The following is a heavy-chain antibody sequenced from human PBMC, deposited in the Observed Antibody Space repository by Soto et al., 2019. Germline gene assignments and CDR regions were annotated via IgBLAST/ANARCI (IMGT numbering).Heavy chain of an antibody. CDR1: GFTFSSFG. J-gene: IGHJ6*04. Sequence: PGRSLRLSCAASGFTFSSFGMHWVRQAPDKGLEWVAVIWYDGSNKYYADSVKGRFTISRDNSKNTLYLQMGSLRVEDTAVYYCAWDVVLCDGGGCYGIPLDVWGKGTTVTVSS. CDR3: AWDVVLCDGGGCYGIPLDV. D-gene: IGHD2-15*01. CDR2: IWYDGSNK. V-gene: IGHV3-33*01.